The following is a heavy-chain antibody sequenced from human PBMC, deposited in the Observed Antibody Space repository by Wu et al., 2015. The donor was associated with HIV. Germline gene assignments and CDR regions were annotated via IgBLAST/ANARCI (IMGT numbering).Heavy chain of an antibody. D-gene: IGHD2-15*01. CDR2: ISPYNGAT. V-gene: IGHV1-18*01. CDR1: GYAFTSYG. Sequence: QVHLVQSGPELKKSGTSVKVSCQTSGYAFTSYGINWVRQAPGQGLEWMGWISPYNGATMYSQKFQGRVTMTTDTSTTTVYMELRTLTSDDTALYYCARDPSGLYCSGGVCKFAPFDSWGPGTPVTVSS. J-gene: IGHJ4*02. CDR3: ARDPSGLYCSGGVCKFAPFDS.